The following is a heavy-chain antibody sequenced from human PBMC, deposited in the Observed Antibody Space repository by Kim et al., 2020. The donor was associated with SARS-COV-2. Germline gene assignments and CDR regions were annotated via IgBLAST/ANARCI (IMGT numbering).Heavy chain of an antibody. J-gene: IGHJ3*01. CDR1: GYSFTKYW. CDR3: ARRHYYYDRSGSLVTGDHALDV. V-gene: IGHV5-10-1*01. CDR2: IDPDDSYT. Sequence: GESLKISCKASGYSFTKYWITWVRQMSGKGLEWMGKIDPDDSYTKYSPSFQGHVTISVDKSINTAYLQWTSLKASDTAIYFCARRHYYYDRSGSLVTGDHALDVWGQGTVVSVS. D-gene: IGHD3-22*01.